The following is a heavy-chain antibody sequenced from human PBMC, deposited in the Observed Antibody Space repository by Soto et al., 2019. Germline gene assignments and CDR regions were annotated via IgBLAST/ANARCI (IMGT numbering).Heavy chain of an antibody. CDR2: IYHSGST. CDR1: GGSISSGGYS. J-gene: IGHJ5*02. V-gene: IGHV4-30-2*01. Sequence: SETLSLTCAVSGGSISSGGYSWNWIRQPPGKGLEWIGYIYHSGSTLYNPSLKSRVTISVDKSKNQFSLKLTSVTAADTAVYYCARDQLEGNWFAPRGQRTLVPVSS. D-gene: IGHD1-1*01. CDR3: ARDQLEGNWFAP.